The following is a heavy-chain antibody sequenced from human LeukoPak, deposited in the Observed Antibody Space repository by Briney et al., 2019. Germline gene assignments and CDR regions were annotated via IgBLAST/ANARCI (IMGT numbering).Heavy chain of an antibody. CDR2: IYYSGST. CDR3: ARERYDILTGYHNFDY. J-gene: IGHJ4*02. V-gene: IGHV4-59*01. D-gene: IGHD3-9*01. CDR1: GGSISSYY. Sequence: SETLSLTCTVSGGSISSYYWSWIRQPPWKGLEWIGYIYYSGSTNYNPSLKSRVTISVDTSKNQFSLKLSSVTAADTAVYYCARERYDILTGYHNFDYWGQGTLVTVSS.